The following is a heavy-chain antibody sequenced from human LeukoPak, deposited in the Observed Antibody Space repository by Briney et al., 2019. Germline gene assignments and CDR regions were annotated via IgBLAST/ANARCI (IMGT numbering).Heavy chain of an antibody. CDR2: IYSGGST. Sequence: GGSLRLSCAASGFTVTTNYMNWVRQAPGKGLEWVSVIYSGGSTYYADSVKGRFTISRDNSKNTLYLQMNSLRAEDTAVYYCARDPVVADYDFWSGFRNWFDPWGQGTLVTVSS. V-gene: IGHV3-53*01. J-gene: IGHJ5*02. CDR3: ARDPVVADYDFWSGFRNWFDP. CDR1: GFTVTTNY. D-gene: IGHD3-3*01.